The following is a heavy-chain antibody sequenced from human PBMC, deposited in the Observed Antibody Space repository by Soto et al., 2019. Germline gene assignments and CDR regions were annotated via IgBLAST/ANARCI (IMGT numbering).Heavy chain of an antibody. CDR2: ISAYNGNT. D-gene: IGHD3-10*01. CDR3: ARLGDYYGSGSYLGYYYYYGMDV. Sequence: GASVKVSCKASGYTFTSYGISWVRQAPGQGLEWMGWISAYNGNTNYAQKLQGRVTMTTDTSTSTAYMELRSLRSDDTAVYYCARLGDYYGSGSYLGYYYYYGMDVWGQGTTVTVSS. J-gene: IGHJ6*02. V-gene: IGHV1-18*01. CDR1: GYTFTSYG.